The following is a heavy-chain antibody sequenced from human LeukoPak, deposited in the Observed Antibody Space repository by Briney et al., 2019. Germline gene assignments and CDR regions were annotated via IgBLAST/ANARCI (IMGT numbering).Heavy chain of an antibody. Sequence: GGSLRLSCSTSGFTFSSYAMSWVRQAPGKGLEWVSGISGSGGSTNYADSVKGRFTISRDNSEKTLYLQMNSLRAEDTARYYCAKEYYYGSGSPPDYWGQGTLVTVSS. V-gene: IGHV3-23*01. J-gene: IGHJ4*02. D-gene: IGHD3-10*01. CDR2: ISGSGGST. CDR1: GFTFSSYA. CDR3: AKEYYYGSGSPPDY.